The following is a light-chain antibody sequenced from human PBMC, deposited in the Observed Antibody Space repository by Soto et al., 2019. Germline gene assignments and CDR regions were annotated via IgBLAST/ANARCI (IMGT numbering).Light chain of an antibody. CDR1: GSDVGGYNY. CDR3: SSYTVSSKGV. Sequence: QSALTQPASVSGSPGQSITISCTGTGSDVGGYNYVSWYQQHPGKAPKLIIYEVTNRPSGVSNRFSGSKSGNTASLIISGLQAEDEADYYCSSYTVSSKGVFGTGTKVTVL. V-gene: IGLV2-14*01. CDR2: EVT. J-gene: IGLJ1*01.